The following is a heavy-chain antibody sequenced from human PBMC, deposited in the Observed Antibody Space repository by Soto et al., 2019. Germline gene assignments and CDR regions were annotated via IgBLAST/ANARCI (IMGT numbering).Heavy chain of an antibody. V-gene: IGHV3-23*01. D-gene: IGHD3-16*01. CDR1: GFPVYNYA. CDR2: ISGSGGTT. Sequence: RSLRLSCAASGFPVYNYAMSWVRQAPGKGLEWVAAISGSGGTTWYADAVRGRLTISRDNSKNTVYLQMNSLRAEDMAVYYCVKEIEYYGRCGYCDQGT. CDR3: VKEIEYYGRCGY. J-gene: IGHJ4*02.